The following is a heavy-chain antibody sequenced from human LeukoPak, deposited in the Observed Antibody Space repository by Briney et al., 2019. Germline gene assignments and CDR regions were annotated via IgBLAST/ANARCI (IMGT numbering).Heavy chain of an antibody. J-gene: IGHJ6*02. D-gene: IGHD3-10*01. CDR3: ARRVDYGSGSYYSYGMDV. CDR1: GYSFTSYW. CDR2: IYPGDSDT. V-gene: IGHV5-51*01. Sequence: GESLKIPCKGSGYSFTSYWIGWVRQMPGKGLEWMGIIYPGDSDTRYSPSFQGQVTISADKSISTAYLQWSSLKASDTAMYYCARRVDYGSGSYYSYGMDVWGQGTTVTVSS.